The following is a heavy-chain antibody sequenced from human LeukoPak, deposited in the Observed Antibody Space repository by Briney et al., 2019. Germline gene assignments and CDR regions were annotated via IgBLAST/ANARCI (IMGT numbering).Heavy chain of an antibody. CDR1: GYTFTGYY. V-gene: IGHV1-2*02. CDR3: ARVGDDSDP. J-gene: IGHJ5*02. Sequence: ASVKVSCKASGYTFTGYYIHWIRQAPGQGLEWLGWIRPYNGATSYAQRFQGRITMTRDTSINEAYMQLGRLSYDDTAVYYCARVGDDSDPWGPGSLVTVSS. D-gene: IGHD3-16*01. CDR2: IRPYNGAT.